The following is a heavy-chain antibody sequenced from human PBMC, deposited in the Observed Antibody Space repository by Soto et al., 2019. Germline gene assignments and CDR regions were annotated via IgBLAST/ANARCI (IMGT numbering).Heavy chain of an antibody. CDR3: VRGYMWKPPGALGF. J-gene: IGHJ4*02. CDR1: GYTFTGHN. CDR2: INPKTVGT. D-gene: IGHD2-2*02. Sequence: QVQLEQSGPEVKKPGASMTVSCKASGYTFTGHNMHWVRQAPGQGPAWMGWINPKTVGTNSAQRFQGRFTLTSVTSIRTAYLEMNSLTSNDTAVYYCVRGYMWKPPGALGFWGQGTLLTVSS. V-gene: IGHV1-2*02.